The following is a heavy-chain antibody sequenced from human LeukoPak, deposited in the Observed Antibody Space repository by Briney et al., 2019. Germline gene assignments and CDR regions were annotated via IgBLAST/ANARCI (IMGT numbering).Heavy chain of an antibody. Sequence: SETLSLTCVVSGGSISSYYWNWIRQPPGKGLEWIGYIYYSANTNYNPSLKSRVTMSVDKSKNQFSLKLSSVTAADTAVYYCARRDIGGFDPWGQGTLVTVSS. J-gene: IGHJ5*02. D-gene: IGHD2-21*02. V-gene: IGHV4-59*08. CDR1: GGSISSYY. CDR2: IYYSANT. CDR3: ARRDIGGFDP.